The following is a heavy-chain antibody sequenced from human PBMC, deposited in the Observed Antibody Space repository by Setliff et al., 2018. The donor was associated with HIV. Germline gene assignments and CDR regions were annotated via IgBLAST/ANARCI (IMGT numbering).Heavy chain of an antibody. V-gene: IGHV4-61*02. CDR3: ATDVGATNRFDY. J-gene: IGHJ4*02. CDR2: IFTSGTI. Sequence: PSETLSLTCTVSGAYISSGSHYWSWIRRPAGKGLEWIGRIFTSGTINTNLSLRSRVTMSVDTSKNRIYLKMNSVTAADTAVYYCATDVGATNRFDYWGQGILVTVSS. D-gene: IGHD1-26*01. CDR1: GAYISSGSHY.